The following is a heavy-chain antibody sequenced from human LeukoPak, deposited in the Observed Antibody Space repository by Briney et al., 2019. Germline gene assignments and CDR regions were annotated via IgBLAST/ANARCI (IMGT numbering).Heavy chain of an antibody. CDR3: ATSPRELIGAYY. Sequence: ASVKVSCKASGYTFTNYAISWVRQAPGQGLEWMGWISGYNGDTKYAQKFQGRVTMTTETSASTAYMELRSLKSDGTAVYYCATSPRELIGAYYWGQGTLVTVSS. CDR2: ISGYNGDT. J-gene: IGHJ4*02. D-gene: IGHD1-7*01. CDR1: GYTFTNYA. V-gene: IGHV1-18*01.